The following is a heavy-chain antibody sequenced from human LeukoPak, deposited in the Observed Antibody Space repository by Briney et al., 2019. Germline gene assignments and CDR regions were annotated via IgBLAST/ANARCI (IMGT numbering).Heavy chain of an antibody. CDR3: ARHVRSGYNLLDY. Sequence: PSETLSPTCTVSGGSISNYYWSWIRQPPGKGLEWIGYIYFSGSSNQNPSLRSRVTMSVDTSKNQFSLKLSSVTAADTAVYYCARHVRSGYNLLDYWGQGTLVTVSS. CDR2: IYFSGSS. J-gene: IGHJ4*02. D-gene: IGHD5-24*01. CDR1: GGSISNYY. V-gene: IGHV4-59*08.